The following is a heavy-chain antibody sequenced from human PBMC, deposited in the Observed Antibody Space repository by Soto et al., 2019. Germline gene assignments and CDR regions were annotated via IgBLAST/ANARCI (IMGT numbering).Heavy chain of an antibody. J-gene: IGHJ6*02. D-gene: IGHD5-18*01. V-gene: IGHV1-2*04. CDR1: GYTFTGYY. CDR2: INPNSGGT. CDR3: ARAGDTAMVFLYGMDV. Sequence: GASVKVSCKASGYTFTGYYMHWVRQAPGQGLEWMGWINPNSGGTNYAQKFQGWVTMTRDTSISTAYMELSRLRSDDTAVYYCARAGDTAMVFLYGMDVWGQGTTVTVSS.